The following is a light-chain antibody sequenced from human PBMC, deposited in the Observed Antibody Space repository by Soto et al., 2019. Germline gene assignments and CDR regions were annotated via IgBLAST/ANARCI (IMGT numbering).Light chain of an antibody. Sequence: VLTQSPLSLPVTLGQPASISCRPSQSLIYSNGKTYLNWYQQRPGQVPRRIMYQVSNRDSGVPDRFSGSGSGSGTDFTLKISRVEAGDVGVYYCLEGTPSFGPGTKVDIK. CDR1: QSLIYSNGKTY. CDR2: QVS. J-gene: IGKJ1*01. V-gene: IGKV2-30*01. CDR3: LEGTPS.